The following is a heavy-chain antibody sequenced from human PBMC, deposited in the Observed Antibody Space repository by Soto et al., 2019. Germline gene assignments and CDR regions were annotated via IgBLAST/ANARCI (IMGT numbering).Heavy chain of an antibody. CDR3: ARDAGPFDP. J-gene: IGHJ5*02. V-gene: IGHV4-59*01. CDR1: GGSISSYY. CDR2: IYYSGST. D-gene: IGHD6-13*01. Sequence: SETLSLTCTVSGGSISSYYWSWIRQPPGKGLEWIGYIYYSGSTNYNPSLKSRVTISVDTSKNQFSLKLSSVTAADTAVEYCARDAGPFDPWGQGTLVTVSS.